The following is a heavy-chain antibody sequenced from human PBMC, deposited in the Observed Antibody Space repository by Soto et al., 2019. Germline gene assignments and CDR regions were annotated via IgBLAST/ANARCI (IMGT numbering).Heavy chain of an antibody. Sequence: ASVKVTCQVSGYTLTDLFMHWVRQAPGKGREWMGGFDPEDGETIYAQKFQGRVTMTEDTSTDTAYMELSSLRSEYTAVYYCATDRRGVEYGMDVWGQGTTVTVSS. CDR2: FDPEDGET. CDR3: ATDRRGVEYGMDV. J-gene: IGHJ6*02. V-gene: IGHV1-24*01. CDR1: GYTLTDLF.